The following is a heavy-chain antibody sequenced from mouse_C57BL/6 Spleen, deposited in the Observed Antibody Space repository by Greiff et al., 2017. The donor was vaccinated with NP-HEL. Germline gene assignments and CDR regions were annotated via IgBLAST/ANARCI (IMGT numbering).Heavy chain of an antibody. D-gene: IGHD1-1*01. V-gene: IGHV1-22*01. CDR3: ARSYYYGSSYWYFDV. Sequence: EVQRVESGPELVKPGASVKMSCKASGYTFTDYNMHWVKQSHGKSLEWIGYINPNNGGTSYNQKFKGKATLPVNKSSSTAYMELRSLTSEDSAVYYCARSYYYGSSYWYFDVWGTGTTVTVSS. CDR1: GYTFTDYN. CDR2: INPNNGGT. J-gene: IGHJ1*03.